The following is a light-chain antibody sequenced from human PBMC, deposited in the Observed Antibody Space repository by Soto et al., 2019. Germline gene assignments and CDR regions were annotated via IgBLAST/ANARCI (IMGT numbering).Light chain of an antibody. V-gene: IGLV2-8*01. Sequence: QSALTQPPSASGSPGQAVTISCTGTSSDIGGYDFVSWYQVRPGEAPQLIIYNVNGRPSGVPRRFSGSKSGNTASLTISGLRAEDEADYYCASYRSNSDLGVFGTGTKVTVL. CDR1: SSDIGGYDF. CDR2: NVN. CDR3: ASYRSNSDLGV. J-gene: IGLJ1*01.